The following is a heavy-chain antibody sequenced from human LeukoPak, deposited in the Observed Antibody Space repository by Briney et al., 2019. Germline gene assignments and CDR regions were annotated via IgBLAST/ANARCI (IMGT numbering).Heavy chain of an antibody. V-gene: IGHV3-74*01. D-gene: IGHD4-23*01. CDR3: ASPHGGNPPDAFDI. Sequence: GGSLRLSCAASGFTFSSYWMHWVRQAPGKGLVWVSRINSDGSTTNYADSVKGRFTISRDNAKNTLYLQMNSLRADDTAVYYCASPHGGNPPDAFDIWGQGTMVTVSS. CDR2: INSDGSTT. J-gene: IGHJ3*02. CDR1: GFTFSSYW.